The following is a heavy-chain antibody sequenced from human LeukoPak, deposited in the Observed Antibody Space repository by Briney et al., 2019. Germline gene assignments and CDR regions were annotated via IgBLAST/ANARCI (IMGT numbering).Heavy chain of an antibody. V-gene: IGHV1-69*05. CDR3: AREDTSTGDLPY. J-gene: IGHJ4*02. D-gene: IGHD7-27*01. Sequence: ASVKVSCKASGGTFSSYAISWVRQAPGQGLEWMGGIISIFGTANYAQKFQGRVTITTDESTSTAYMELSSLRSEDTAVYYCAREDTSTGDLPYWGQGTLVTVSS. CDR2: IISIFGTA. CDR1: GGTFSSYA.